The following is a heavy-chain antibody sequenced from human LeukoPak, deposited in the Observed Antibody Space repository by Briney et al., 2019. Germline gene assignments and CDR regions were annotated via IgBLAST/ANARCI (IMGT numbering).Heavy chain of an antibody. Sequence: GGSLRLSCAASGFMFSSFEMYWVRQAPGKGLEWVSYISSGASTMYYADSVKGRFTISRDNARNSLFLQMNSLRAEDTAVYYCALLAVASDFDYWGQGTLVTVSP. CDR3: ALLAVASDFDY. J-gene: IGHJ4*02. D-gene: IGHD6-19*01. CDR2: ISSGASTM. V-gene: IGHV3-48*03. CDR1: GFMFSSFE.